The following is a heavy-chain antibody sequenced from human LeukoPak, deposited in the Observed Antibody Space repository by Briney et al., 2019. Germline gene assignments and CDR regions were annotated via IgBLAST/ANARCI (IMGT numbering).Heavy chain of an antibody. J-gene: IGHJ3*02. CDR3: ARVRRVRFLEWLLLDAFDI. D-gene: IGHD3-3*01. CDR2: ISYDGSNK. V-gene: IGHV3-30*03. CDR1: GFTFSSYG. Sequence: GGSLRLSCAASGFTFSSYGMHWVRQAPGKGLEWVAVISYDGSNKYYADSVKGRFTISRDNSKNTLYLQMNSLRAEDTAVYYCARVRRVRFLEWLLLDAFDIWGQGTMVTVSS.